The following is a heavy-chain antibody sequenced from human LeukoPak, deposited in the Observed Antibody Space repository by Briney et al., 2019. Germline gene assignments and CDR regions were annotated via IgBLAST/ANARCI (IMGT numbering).Heavy chain of an antibody. CDR2: INPNSSGT. D-gene: IGHD2-15*01. V-gene: IGHV1-2*06. Sequence: ASVKVSCKASGYTFTSYFIHWVRQAPGQGLEWMGRINPNSSGTNYAQKFQGRVTVTRDTSISTAYMELNRLTSDDTAVYYCARGPLYSDGSVDYWGQGTLVTVSS. CDR3: ARGPLYSDGSVDY. CDR1: GYTFTSYF. J-gene: IGHJ4*02.